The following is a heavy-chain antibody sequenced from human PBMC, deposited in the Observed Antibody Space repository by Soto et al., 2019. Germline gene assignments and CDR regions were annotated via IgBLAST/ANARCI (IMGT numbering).Heavy chain of an antibody. CDR3: ASSGPYCSSTSCYDY. D-gene: IGHD2-2*01. CDR1: GYTFTSYA. Sequence: QVQLVQSGAEVKKPGASVKVSCKASGYTFTSYAMHWVRQAPGQRLEWMGWINAGNGNTKYSHKFQGRVTITRDTSASTAYMELSSLRSEDTAVYYCASSGPYCSSTSCYDYWGQGTLVTVSS. J-gene: IGHJ4*02. CDR2: INAGNGNT. V-gene: IGHV1-3*01.